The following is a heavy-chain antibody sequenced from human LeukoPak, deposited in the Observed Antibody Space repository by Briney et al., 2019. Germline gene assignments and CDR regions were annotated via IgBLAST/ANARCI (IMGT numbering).Heavy chain of an antibody. CDR1: GYTFSDYY. CDR2: INPNNGGT. Sequence: EASVKVSCKASGYTFSDYYMHWVRQAPGQGLEWMGWINPNNGGTNYAQKFQGRVSMTRDTSISTVYMGVRRLRSDDTAVYYCARDNYGSGSYYKYWGQGTLVTVSS. V-gene: IGHV1-2*02. CDR3: ARDNYGSGSYYKY. D-gene: IGHD3-10*01. J-gene: IGHJ4*02.